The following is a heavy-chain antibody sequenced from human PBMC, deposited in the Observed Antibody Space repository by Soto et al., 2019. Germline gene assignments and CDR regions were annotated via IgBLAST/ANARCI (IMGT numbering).Heavy chain of an antibody. J-gene: IGHJ3*02. CDR3: ARGVYGLGNYYTGPSAFDM. V-gene: IGHV1-69*06. CDR2: TIPVFNTA. D-gene: IGHD3-10*01. CDR1: GGTLSDHG. Sequence: QVQLEQSGAEVKKPGSSVKISCKASGGTLSDHGVSWLRQAPGQGLEWVGGTIPVFNTAKYAPKFQGRVTIAADKSTNLAYMELGSLRSDDTAFYYCARGVYGLGNYYTGPSAFDMWGQGTLVIVSS.